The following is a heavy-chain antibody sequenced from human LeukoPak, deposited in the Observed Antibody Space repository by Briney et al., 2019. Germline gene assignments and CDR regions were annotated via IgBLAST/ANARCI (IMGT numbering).Heavy chain of an antibody. CDR1: GGSISSSNW. Sequence: NASETLSLTCAVSGGSISSSNWWSWVRQPPGTGLEWIGEIYHSGNTNYNPSLKSRATISVDKSKNQFSLKLSSVTAADTAVYYCASLSGSYSFDYWGQGTLVIVSS. D-gene: IGHD1-26*01. J-gene: IGHJ4*02. CDR2: IYHSGNT. V-gene: IGHV4-4*02. CDR3: ASLSGSYSFDY.